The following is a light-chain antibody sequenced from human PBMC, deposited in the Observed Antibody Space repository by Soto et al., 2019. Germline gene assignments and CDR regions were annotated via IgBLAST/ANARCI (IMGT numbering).Light chain of an antibody. Sequence: AIQLTQSPSSLSASVGDRVTITCRASQDISSALAWYQQKPGKAPKLLIYDASSLESGVPSRFSGSGSGTDFTLTISSLQPEDFATYYCQQFNNYPHRITFGQGTRLEIK. V-gene: IGKV1D-13*01. J-gene: IGKJ5*01. CDR1: QDISSA. CDR2: DAS. CDR3: QQFNNYPHRIT.